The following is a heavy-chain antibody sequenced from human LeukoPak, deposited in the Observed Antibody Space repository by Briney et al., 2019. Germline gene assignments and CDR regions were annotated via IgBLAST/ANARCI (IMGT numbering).Heavy chain of an antibody. CDR3: AREGDGLIPFDY. Sequence: GGSLRLSCAASGFTFSRYWMHWVRQVPGKGLVWVSRTVSEGSDTIYAASVKGRFTTSRDNAKNTLHLQMNSLRPEDTAVYYCAREGDGLIPFDYWGQGTLVTVSS. J-gene: IGHJ4*02. CDR2: TVSEGSDT. CDR1: GFTFSRYW. V-gene: IGHV3-74*01.